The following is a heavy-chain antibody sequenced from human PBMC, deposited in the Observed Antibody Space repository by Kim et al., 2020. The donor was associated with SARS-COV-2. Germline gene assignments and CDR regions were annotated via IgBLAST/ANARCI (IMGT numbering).Heavy chain of an antibody. CDR3: ARVARGVIAGGHCDY. D-gene: IGHD3-10*01. V-gene: IGHV3-30*04. Sequence: GGSLRLSCAASGFTFYGYAMDWVRQAPGKGLEWVAVISYDGGSKYYADSVKGRFTISRDNSKNTVYLQMNSLRPEDTGIYYCARVARGVIAGGHCDYWGQGTLVTVSS. CDR2: ISYDGGSK. CDR1: GFTFYGYA. J-gene: IGHJ4*02.